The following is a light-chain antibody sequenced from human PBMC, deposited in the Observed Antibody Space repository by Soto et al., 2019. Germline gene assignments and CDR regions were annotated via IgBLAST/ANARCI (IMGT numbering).Light chain of an antibody. Sequence: QSALTQPASVSGSPGQSITISCTGTSSDVGTYNYVSWYQQYPGKAPKLMIYEVSNRPSGVPDRFSGSKSGTSASLAISGLRSDYEADYYFATWDDSLSGRVFGGGTELTLL. CDR1: SSDVGTYNY. V-gene: IGLV2-14*01. CDR2: EVS. J-gene: IGLJ2*01. CDR3: ATWDDSLSGRV.